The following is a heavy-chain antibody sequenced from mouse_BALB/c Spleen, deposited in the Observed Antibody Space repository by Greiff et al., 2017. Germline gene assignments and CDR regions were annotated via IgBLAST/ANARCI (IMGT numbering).Heavy chain of an antibody. CDR3: ARSYYASYYFDY. Sequence: DVMLVESGGGLVQPGGSRKLSCAASGFTFSSFGMHWVRQAPEKGLEWVAYISSGSSTIYYADTVKGRFTISRDNPKNTLFLQMTSLRSEDTAMYYCARSYYASYYFDYWGQGTTLTVSS. CDR1: GFTFSSFG. V-gene: IGHV5-17*02. D-gene: IGHD1-1*01. CDR2: ISSGSSTI. J-gene: IGHJ2*01.